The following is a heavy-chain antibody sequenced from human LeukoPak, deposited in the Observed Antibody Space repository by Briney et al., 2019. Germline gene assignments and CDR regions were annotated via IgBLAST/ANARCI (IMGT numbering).Heavy chain of an antibody. CDR3: ARYYYGSGTPTQ. V-gene: IGHV5-51*01. D-gene: IGHD3-10*01. CDR2: IYPGDSDT. Sequence: GESLKISCRGSGYSFPTYWIGWVRQMPGRGLEWMGIIYPGDSDTRYSPSFQGQVTISADKSISTAYLQWSSLKASDTAMYYCARYYYGSGTPTQWGQGTLVTISS. CDR1: GYSFPTYW. J-gene: IGHJ4*02.